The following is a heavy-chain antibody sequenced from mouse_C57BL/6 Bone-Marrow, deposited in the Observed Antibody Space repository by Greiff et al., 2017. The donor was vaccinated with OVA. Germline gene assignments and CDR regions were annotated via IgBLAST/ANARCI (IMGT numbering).Heavy chain of an antibody. CDR2: INPYNGGT. J-gene: IGHJ2*01. V-gene: IGHV1-19*01. Sequence: VQLQQSGPVLVKPGASVKMSCKASGYTFTDYYMNWVKQSHGKSLEWIGVINPYNGGTSYNQKFKGKATLPVDKSSSTAYMELNSLTSEDSAVYYCARTAHLDYWGQGTTLTVSS. CDR3: ARTAHLDY. CDR1: GYTFTDYY. D-gene: IGHD3-2*02.